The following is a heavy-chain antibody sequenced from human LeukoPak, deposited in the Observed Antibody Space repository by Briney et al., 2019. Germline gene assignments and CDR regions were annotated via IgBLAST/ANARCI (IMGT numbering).Heavy chain of an antibody. D-gene: IGHD4-17*01. V-gene: IGHV3-43D*03. CDR1: GITFDDYA. Sequence: PGGSLRLSCAASGITFDDYAMHWVRQAPGKGLEWVSLISWDGGSTYYADSVEGRFTISRDNGKNSLYLQMNSLRAEDTALYYCAKDNGDYGASYFDLWGRGTLVTVSS. CDR2: ISWDGGST. CDR3: AKDNGDYGASYFDL. J-gene: IGHJ2*01.